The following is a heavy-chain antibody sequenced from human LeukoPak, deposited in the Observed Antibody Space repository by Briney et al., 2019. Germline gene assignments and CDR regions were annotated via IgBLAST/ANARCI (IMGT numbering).Heavy chain of an antibody. CDR1: GGTFSSYA. CDR3: ASRSRDGYSFDY. D-gene: IGHD5-24*01. Sequence: ASVKVSCKASGGTFSSYAISWVRQAPGQGLEWMGGIIPIFGTANYAQKFQGRVTITTDESTSTAYMELSSLRSEDTAVYYCASRSRDGYSFDYWGQGTLVTVSS. V-gene: IGHV1-69*05. CDR2: IIPIFGTA. J-gene: IGHJ4*02.